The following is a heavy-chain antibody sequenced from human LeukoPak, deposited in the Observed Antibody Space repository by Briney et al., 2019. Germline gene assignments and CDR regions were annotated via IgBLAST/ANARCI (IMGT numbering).Heavy chain of an antibody. Sequence: GGSLRLSCAASGFNFNTYWMTWVRQAPGKGLEWVANIRGDGSRKYYLDSVEGRFTISRDNAKNSLFLQISSLRADDTAVYYCVRDANYHDGSNYYDVLDIWGQGTTVTVSS. CDR1: GFNFNTYW. CDR2: IRGDGSRK. V-gene: IGHV3-7*01. J-gene: IGHJ3*02. CDR3: VRDANYHDGSNYYDVLDI. D-gene: IGHD3-22*01.